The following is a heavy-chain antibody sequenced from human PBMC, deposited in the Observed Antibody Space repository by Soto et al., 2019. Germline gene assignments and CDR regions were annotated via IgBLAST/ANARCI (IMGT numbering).Heavy chain of an antibody. CDR1: GDSISSSNSH. J-gene: IGHJ3*02. V-gene: IGHV4-39*01. CDR2: VYYGGAIFYSGNI. D-gene: IGHD3-3*02. Sequence: SETLSLTCTVSGDSISSSNSHWGWTRQPPGKGLEYIGSVYYGGAIFYSGNIYFNPSLKSRVTISVDTSKNQFSLRLSSVTAADTGVYYCVRYDRINMKPYSPEGFHIWGQGTMVT. CDR3: VRYDRINMKPYSPEGFHI.